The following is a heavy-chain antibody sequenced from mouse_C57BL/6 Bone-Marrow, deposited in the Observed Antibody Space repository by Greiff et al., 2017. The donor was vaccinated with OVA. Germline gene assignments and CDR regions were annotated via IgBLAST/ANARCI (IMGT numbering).Heavy chain of an antibody. D-gene: IGHD3-1*01. CDR3: AAQLSLWFAY. Sequence: VKLMESGPELVKPGASVKISCKASGYAFSSSWMNWVKQRPGKGLEWLGRIYPGDGDTNYNGKFKGRATLTTDKYSSTAYLQLSSLTSEDSAVYFCAAQLSLWFAYWGQGTLVTVSA. CDR2: IYPGDGDT. CDR1: GYAFSSSW. V-gene: IGHV1-82*01. J-gene: IGHJ3*01.